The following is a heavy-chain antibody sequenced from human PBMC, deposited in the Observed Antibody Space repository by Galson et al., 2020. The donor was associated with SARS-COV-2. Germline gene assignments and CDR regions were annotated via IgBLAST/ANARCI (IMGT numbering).Heavy chain of an antibody. V-gene: IGHV5-51*01. Sequence: GESLKISCQASGFGFPTTWIGWVRQMPGKGLEWMGVIYPHDSETRYSPSFQDQVTISADKSINTIYLQWSSLKASDTGIYYCARAVPWDFVVVIAGGDGWYFDLWGRGTPVTVSS. CDR3: ARAVPWDFVVVIAGGDGWYFDL. J-gene: IGHJ2*01. CDR1: GFGFPTTW. CDR2: IYPHDSET. D-gene: IGHD2-21*01.